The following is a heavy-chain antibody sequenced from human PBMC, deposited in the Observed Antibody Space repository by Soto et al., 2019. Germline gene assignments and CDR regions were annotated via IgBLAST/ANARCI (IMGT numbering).Heavy chain of an antibody. D-gene: IGHD3-10*02. Sequence: PGGSLRLSCAASGFTFSSYGMHWVRQAPGKGLEWVAVISYDGSNKYYADSVKGRFTTSRDNSKNTLYLQMNSLRAEDTAVYYCAKDVHYYYYYGMDVWGQGTTVTVSS. J-gene: IGHJ6*02. CDR2: ISYDGSNK. CDR1: GFTFSSYG. CDR3: AKDVHYYYYYGMDV. V-gene: IGHV3-30*18.